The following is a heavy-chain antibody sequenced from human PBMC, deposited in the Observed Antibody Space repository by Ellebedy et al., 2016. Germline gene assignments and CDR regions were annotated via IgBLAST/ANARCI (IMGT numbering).Heavy chain of an antibody. CDR3: ASTPFYDSSGYLFDY. CDR2: INHSGST. J-gene: IGHJ4*02. V-gene: IGHV4-34*01. D-gene: IGHD3-22*01. Sequence: SETLSLICAVYGGSFSGYYWSWIRQPPGKGLEWNGEINHSGSTNYNPSLKSRVTISVDTSKNQFSLKLSSVTAADTAVYYCASTPFYDSSGYLFDYWGQGTLVTVSS. CDR1: GGSFSGYY.